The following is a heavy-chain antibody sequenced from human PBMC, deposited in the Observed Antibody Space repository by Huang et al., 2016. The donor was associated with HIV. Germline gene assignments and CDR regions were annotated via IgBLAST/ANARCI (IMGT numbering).Heavy chain of an antibody. CDR2: INHNGKI. V-gene: IGHV4-34*02. Sequence: QVQLKQWGAGLLKPSETLSLTCAVYGGAFRGSSWTWIRQFPAKGLEWIGDINHNGKISYNPSRSARVTISTDTSKNQFSLHLTSVTAADTALYYCARGFNYYASDNLGVYYFDSWGLGTLVTVSP. CDR3: ARGFNYYASDNLGVYYFDS. J-gene: IGHJ4*02. CDR1: GGAFRGSS. D-gene: IGHD3-10*01.